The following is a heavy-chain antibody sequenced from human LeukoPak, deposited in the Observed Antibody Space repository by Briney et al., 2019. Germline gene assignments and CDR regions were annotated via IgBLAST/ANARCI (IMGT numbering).Heavy chain of an antibody. V-gene: IGHV3-30*18. CDR3: AKGAFDY. CDR2: ISYDGSNK. Sequence: GGSLRLSCAASGFTFSSYEINWVRQAPGKGLEWVAVISYDGSNKYYADSVKGRFTISRDNSKNTLYLQMNSLRAEDTAVYYCAKGAFDYWGQGTLVTVSS. CDR1: GFTFSSYE. J-gene: IGHJ4*02.